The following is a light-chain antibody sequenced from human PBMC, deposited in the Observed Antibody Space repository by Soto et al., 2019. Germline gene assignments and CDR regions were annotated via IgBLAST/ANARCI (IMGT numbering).Light chain of an antibody. J-gene: IGKJ5*01. CDR1: QSVGSD. CDR2: GES. V-gene: IGKV3-20*01. Sequence: TLSPSTXSAERAARAPLSCRASQSVGSDLVWYRKKRGKDXSXXLYGESSRDTGIQDRLSGSGSGKDFTLNISRMAPEDFEVYYCQEDGSSRYTFGEGTRLEI. CDR3: QEDGSSRYT.